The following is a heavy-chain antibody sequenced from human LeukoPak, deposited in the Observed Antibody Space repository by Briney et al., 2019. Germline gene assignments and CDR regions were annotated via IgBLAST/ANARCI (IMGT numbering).Heavy chain of an antibody. CDR1: GFTFSSYS. CDR2: ISSSSSYI. Sequence: GGSLRLSCAASGFTFSSYSMTWVRQAPGKGLEWVSSISSSSSYIYYADSVKGRFTISRDNAKNSLYLQMNSLRAEDTAVYYXXXXAILFLEWTPGAFDIWGQGTMVTVSS. CDR3: XXXAILFLEWTPGAFDI. V-gene: IGHV3-21*01. J-gene: IGHJ3*02. D-gene: IGHD3-3*01.